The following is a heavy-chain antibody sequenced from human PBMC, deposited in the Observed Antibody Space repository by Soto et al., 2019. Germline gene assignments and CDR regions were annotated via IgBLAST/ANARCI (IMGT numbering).Heavy chain of an antibody. Sequence: GGYLRLSCGGSACTLSSYAMHWVRHVPGKGLEWVAVISYDGSNKYYADSVKGRFTISRDNSKNTLYLQMNSLRAEDTAVYYCAIDLDLRSVAQYYLMDFWSQGT. CDR3: AIDLDLRSVAQYYLMDF. J-gene: IGHJ6*02. D-gene: IGHD2-8*01. CDR1: ACTLSSYA. CDR2: ISYDGSNK. V-gene: IGHV3-30*03.